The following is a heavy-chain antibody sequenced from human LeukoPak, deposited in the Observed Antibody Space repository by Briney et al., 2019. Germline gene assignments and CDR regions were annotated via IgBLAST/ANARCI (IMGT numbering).Heavy chain of an antibody. D-gene: IGHD2-2*01. CDR2: IRSKAYGGTT. Sequence: GGSLRLSCTASGFTFGDYAMSWFRQAPGKGLEWVGFIRSKAYGGTTEYAASVKGRFTISRDDSKSIAYLQMNSLKTEDTAVYYCTRAGKMIVPAAYFDYWGQGTLVTVSS. CDR3: TRAGKMIVPAAYFDY. J-gene: IGHJ4*02. V-gene: IGHV3-49*03. CDR1: GFTFGDYA.